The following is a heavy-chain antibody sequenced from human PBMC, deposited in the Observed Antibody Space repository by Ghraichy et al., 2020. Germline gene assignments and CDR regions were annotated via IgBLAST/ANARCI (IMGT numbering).Heavy chain of an antibody. D-gene: IGHD4-17*01. V-gene: IGHV3-21*01. CDR2: ISSSSSYI. CDR1: GFTFSSYS. CDR3: ARDNFDYGDYYYFDY. J-gene: IGHJ4*02. Sequence: GGSLRLSCAASGFTFSSYSMNWVRQAPGKGLEWVSSISSSSSYIYYADSVKGRFTISRDNAKNSLYLQMNSLRAEDTAVYYCARDNFDYGDYYYFDYWGQGTLVTVSS.